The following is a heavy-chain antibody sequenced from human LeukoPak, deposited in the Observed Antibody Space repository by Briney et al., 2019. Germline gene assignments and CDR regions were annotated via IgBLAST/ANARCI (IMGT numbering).Heavy chain of an antibody. CDR3: ARVELNDH. V-gene: IGHV3-30*03. CDR2: ISSDGSIK. D-gene: IGHD1-7*01. Sequence: GGSLRLSCTASKFTFSHYGMQWVRQAPGKGLEWVAVISSDGSIKVYADSVKGRFTLSRDNSINTVDLQMNSLRAEDTAVYYCARVELNDHWGQGTLVTVSS. J-gene: IGHJ4*02. CDR1: KFTFSHYG.